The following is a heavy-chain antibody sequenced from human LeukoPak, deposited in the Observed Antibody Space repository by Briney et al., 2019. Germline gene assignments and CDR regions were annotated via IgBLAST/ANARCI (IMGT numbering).Heavy chain of an antibody. CDR2: IYYTGST. D-gene: IGHD2/OR15-2a*01. J-gene: IGHJ6*02. V-gene: IGHV4-59*08. CDR3: ARHDPVGHFLRGMDV. Sequence: KPSETLSLTCAVSGGSISGYFWSWSRQPLGKGLEWIGYIYYTGSTIYNPSLRSRVTMSVDVSKNQFSLDLTSVTAADTAVYYCARHDPVGHFLRGMDVWGQGTTVTVSS. CDR1: GGSISGYF.